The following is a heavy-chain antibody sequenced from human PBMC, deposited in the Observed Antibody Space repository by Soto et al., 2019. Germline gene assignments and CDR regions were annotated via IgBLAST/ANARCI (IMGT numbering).Heavy chain of an antibody. CDR3: AKGLYDNSGHYYTD. D-gene: IGHD3-22*01. Sequence: GGSLRLSCAASGFSFSNYVMIWVRQAPGKGLEWVSSISSSGGTPYYGDFVKGRFIISRDNSKDTLFLQMHSLRAEDTALYFCAKGLYDNSGHYYTDWGQGTLVTVSS. J-gene: IGHJ4*02. CDR2: ISSSGGTP. V-gene: IGHV3-23*01. CDR1: GFSFSNYV.